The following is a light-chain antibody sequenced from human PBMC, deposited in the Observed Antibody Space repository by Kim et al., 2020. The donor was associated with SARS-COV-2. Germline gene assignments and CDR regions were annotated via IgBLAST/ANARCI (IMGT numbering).Light chain of an antibody. Sequence: WSTICCGGTKKGVGGDRYGAWYERRPGEAAKGLMDEVGRGRSGVSERFSGSKNVMTASLTISGLRPEDEADYYCSSYTSRGTRVFGGGTRVTVL. V-gene: IGLV2-14*01. CDR3: SSYTSRGTRV. CDR2: EVG. CDR1: KKGVGGDRY. J-gene: IGLJ3*02.